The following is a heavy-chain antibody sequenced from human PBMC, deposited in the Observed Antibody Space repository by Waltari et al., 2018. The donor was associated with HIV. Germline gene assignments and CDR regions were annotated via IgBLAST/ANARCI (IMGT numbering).Heavy chain of an antibody. CDR1: GYTFTGYY. Sequence: QVQLVQSGAEVKKPGASVKVSCKASGYTFTGYYMHWVRPAPGQGLEWMGRINPNSGGTNYAQKFQGRVTMTRDTSISTAYMELSRLRSDDTAVYYCATIVDTAMAGRAFDIWGQGTMVTVSS. J-gene: IGHJ3*02. CDR2: INPNSGGT. D-gene: IGHD5-18*01. V-gene: IGHV1-2*06. CDR3: ATIVDTAMAGRAFDI.